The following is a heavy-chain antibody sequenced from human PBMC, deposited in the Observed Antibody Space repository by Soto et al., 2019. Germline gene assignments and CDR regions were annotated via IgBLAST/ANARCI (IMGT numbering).Heavy chain of an antibody. CDR2: IYYSGST. CDR1: GGSISSYY. J-gene: IGHJ6*03. Sequence: SETLSLTCTVSGGSISSYYWSWIRQPPGKGLEWIGYIYYSGSTNYNPSLKSRVTISIDTSKSQFSLKLSSVTAADTAVYYCARGPAVKEYYYYMDVWGKGTTVTVSS. D-gene: IGHD6-19*01. V-gene: IGHV4-59*01. CDR3: ARGPAVKEYYYYMDV.